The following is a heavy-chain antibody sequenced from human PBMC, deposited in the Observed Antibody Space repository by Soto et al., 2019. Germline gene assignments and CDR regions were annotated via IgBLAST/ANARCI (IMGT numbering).Heavy chain of an antibody. CDR1: GGSISSSSYY. J-gene: IGHJ6*02. Sequence: SETLSLTCTVSGGSISSSSYYWGWIRQPPGKGLEWIGSIYYSGSTYYNPSHKSRVTISVDTSKNQFSLKLSSVTAADTAVYYCASHYYYGSGRYGMDVWGQGTTVTVSS. D-gene: IGHD3-10*01. V-gene: IGHV4-39*01. CDR3: ASHYYYGSGRYGMDV. CDR2: IYYSGST.